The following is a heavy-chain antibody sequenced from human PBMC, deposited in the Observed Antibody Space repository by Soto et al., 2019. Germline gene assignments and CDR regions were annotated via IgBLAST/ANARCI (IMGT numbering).Heavy chain of an antibody. CDR3: VKGGIMITFGGVIVTPSFDY. CDR1: GFTFSSYA. Sequence: PGGSLRLSCSASGFTFSSYAMHWVRQAPGKGLEYVSAISSNGGSTYYADSVKGRFTISRDNSKNTLYLQMSSLRAEDTAVYYCVKGGIMITFGGVIVTPSFDYWGQGTLVTVSS. CDR2: ISSNGGST. J-gene: IGHJ4*02. D-gene: IGHD3-16*02. V-gene: IGHV3-64D*08.